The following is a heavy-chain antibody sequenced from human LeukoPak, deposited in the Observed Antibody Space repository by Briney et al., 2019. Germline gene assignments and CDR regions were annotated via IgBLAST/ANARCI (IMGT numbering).Heavy chain of an antibody. CDR2: ISWNSGSI. CDR3: AKGWYSGYDYGTHYFDY. D-gene: IGHD5-12*01. V-gene: IGHV3-9*01. Sequence: GGSLRLSCAASGFTFDDYAMHWVRQAPGKGLEWVSGISWNSGSIVYADSVKGRFTISRDNAKNSLYLQMNSLRAEDTALYYCAKGWYSGYDYGTHYFDYWGQGTLVTVSS. CDR1: GFTFDDYA. J-gene: IGHJ4*02.